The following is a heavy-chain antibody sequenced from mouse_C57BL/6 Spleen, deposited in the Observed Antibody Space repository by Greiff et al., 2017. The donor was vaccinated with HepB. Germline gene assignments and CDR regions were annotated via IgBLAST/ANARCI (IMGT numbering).Heavy chain of an antibody. Sequence: QVQLKQSGAELVKPGASVKISCKASGYAFSSYWMNWVKQRPGKGLEWIGQIYPGDGDTNYNGKFKGKATLTADKSSSTAYMQLSSLTSEDSAVYFCARAGAYDGYYEGIFAYWGQGTLVTVSA. D-gene: IGHD2-3*01. CDR1: GYAFSSYW. CDR2: IYPGDGDT. CDR3: ARAGAYDGYYEGIFAY. J-gene: IGHJ3*01. V-gene: IGHV1-80*01.